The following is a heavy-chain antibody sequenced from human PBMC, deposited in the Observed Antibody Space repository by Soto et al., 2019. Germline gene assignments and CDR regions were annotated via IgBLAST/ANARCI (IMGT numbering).Heavy chain of an antibody. V-gene: IGHV1-8*01. CDR1: GYTFTSYD. CDR2: MNPNSGNT. Sequence: ASVKVSCKASGYTFTSYDINWVRQATGQGLEWMGWMNPNSGNTGYAQKFQGRVTMTRNTSISTAYMELSSLRSEDTAVYYCARGLRRVATFRQWFDPWGQGTLVTVSS. D-gene: IGHD5-12*01. CDR3: ARGLRRVATFRQWFDP. J-gene: IGHJ5*02.